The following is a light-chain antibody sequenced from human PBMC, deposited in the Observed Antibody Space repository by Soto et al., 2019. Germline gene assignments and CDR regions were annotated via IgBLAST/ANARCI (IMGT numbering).Light chain of an antibody. CDR3: LLSYSGAYV. CDR2: DTN. J-gene: IGLJ1*01. CDR1: TGAVTSGHY. Sequence: QAVVTQEPSLTVSPGGTVTLTCGSSTGAVTSGHYPYWFQQKPGQAPRTLIYDTNNKHSWTPARFSGSLLGGKAALTLSGAQPEDEAECYCLLSYSGAYVFGTGTKLTVL. V-gene: IGLV7-46*01.